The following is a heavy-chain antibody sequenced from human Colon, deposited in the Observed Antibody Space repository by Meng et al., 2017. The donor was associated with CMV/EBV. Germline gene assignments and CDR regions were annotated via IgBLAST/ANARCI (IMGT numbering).Heavy chain of an antibody. V-gene: IGHV4-59*01. D-gene: IGHD5-18*01. CDR2: VNYSGST. CDR3: TRGLPGGYYAVFSDY. CDR1: GDSMSGYY. J-gene: IGHJ4*02. Sequence: SETLSLTCTVSGDSMSGYYWTWIRQSPGKRLEWIGSVNYSGSTSYNPSLKSRVTMSIDTSKNQFFLNLNSVTAADTAVYYCTRGLPGGYYAVFSDYWGQGTLVTVSS.